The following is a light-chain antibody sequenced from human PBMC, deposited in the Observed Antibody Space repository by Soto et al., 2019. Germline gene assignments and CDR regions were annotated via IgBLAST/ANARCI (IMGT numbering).Light chain of an antibody. J-gene: IGLJ2*01. CDR2: EGS. Sequence: QSALTQPASVSGSPGQSITISCTGTSSDVGSYNLVSWHQQHPGKAPKLMIYEGSKRPSGVSNRFSGSKSGNTASLTISGLQAEDEADYYCCSYAGSSLVFGGGTKLTVL. V-gene: IGLV2-23*01. CDR1: SSDVGSYNL. CDR3: CSYAGSSLV.